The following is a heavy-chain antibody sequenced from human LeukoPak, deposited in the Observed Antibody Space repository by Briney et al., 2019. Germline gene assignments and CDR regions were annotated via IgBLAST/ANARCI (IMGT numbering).Heavy chain of an antibody. CDR1: GGSFSGYY. J-gene: IGHJ4*02. D-gene: IGHD2-2*01. V-gene: IGHV4-34*01. Sequence: SETLSLTCAVYGGSFSGYYWSWIRQPPGKGLEWIGSIYYSGSTYYNPSLKSRVTISVDTSKNQFSLKLSSVTAADTAVYYCATFGARYCSSTSCPFDYWGQGTLVTVSS. CDR3: ATFGARYCSSTSCPFDY. CDR2: IYYSGST.